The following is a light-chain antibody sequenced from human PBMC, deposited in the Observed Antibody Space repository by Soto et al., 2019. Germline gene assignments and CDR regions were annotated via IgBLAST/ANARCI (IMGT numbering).Light chain of an antibody. CDR2: GNI. CDR1: SSNIGAGYD. V-gene: IGLV1-40*01. CDR3: ESDDCGLV. J-gene: IGLJ2*01. Sequence: QSVLTQPPSVSGAPGQRVTISCTGSSSNIGAGYDVNWYQQLPGTAPILLIYGNINRPSGVPDRCSVSKSGTSASLAITGLQAEDEVDCYCESDDCGLVFGGGTQLTVL.